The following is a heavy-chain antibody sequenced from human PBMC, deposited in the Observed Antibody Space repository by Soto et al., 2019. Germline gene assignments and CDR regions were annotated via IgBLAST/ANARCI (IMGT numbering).Heavy chain of an antibody. CDR1: GGTFSSYA. V-gene: IGHV1-69*06. CDR3: AREFLGYCTNGVCYTKYYYYYYGMDV. Sequence: QVQLVQSGAEVKKPGSSVKVSCKASGGTFSSYAISWVRQAPGQGLEWMGGIIPIFGTANYAQKFQGRVTITADKSTSTAYMELSSLRYEDTAVYYCAREFLGYCTNGVCYTKYYYYYYGMDVWGQGTTVTVSS. CDR2: IIPIFGTA. J-gene: IGHJ6*02. D-gene: IGHD2-8*01.